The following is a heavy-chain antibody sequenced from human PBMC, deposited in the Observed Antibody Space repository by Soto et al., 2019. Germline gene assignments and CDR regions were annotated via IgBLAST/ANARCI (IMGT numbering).Heavy chain of an antibody. V-gene: IGHV3-30-3*01. J-gene: IGHJ4*02. CDR1: GFTFSSYA. CDR3: ASLGWRSPFTDIVLVPVQRAVFDY. D-gene: IGHD2-2*01. CDR2: ISYDGSNK. Sequence: GGSLRLSCAASGFTFSSYAMHWVRQAPGKGLEWVAVISYDGSNKYYADSVKGRFTISRDNSKNTLYLQMNSLRAEDTAVYYYASLGWRSPFTDIVLVPVQRAVFDYWGQGTLVTVSS.